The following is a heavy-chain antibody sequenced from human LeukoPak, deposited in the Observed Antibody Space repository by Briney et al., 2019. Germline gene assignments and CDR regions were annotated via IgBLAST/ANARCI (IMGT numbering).Heavy chain of an antibody. D-gene: IGHD2-2*01. CDR2: IIAIFGTA. CDR1: GGTFSSYA. V-gene: IGHV1-69*05. J-gene: IGHJ5*02. CDR3: AFTPLGDQLLDNWFDP. Sequence: XVKVSCKASGGTFSSYAISWVRQSPGQGLEWMGGIIAIFGTANYAQKLQGRVTITTDKSTSTAYMQLSSLRSGDTAVYYCAFTPLGDQLLDNWFDPWGQGTLVTVSS.